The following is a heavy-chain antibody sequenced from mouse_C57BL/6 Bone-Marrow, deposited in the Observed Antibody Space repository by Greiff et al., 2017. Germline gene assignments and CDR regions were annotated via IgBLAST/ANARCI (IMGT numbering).Heavy chain of an antibody. J-gene: IGHJ3*01. CDR3: TSPIYDGYCAY. V-gene: IGHV1-15*01. Sequence: QVQLQQSGAELVRPGASVTLSCKASGYTFTDYEMHWVKQTPVHGLDWIGAIDPETGGTAYNQKFKGKAILTADKSSSTAYMELRRLTSEDSAVYYCTSPIYDGYCAYWGQGTLVTVSA. CDR1: GYTFTDYE. D-gene: IGHD2-3*01. CDR2: IDPETGGT.